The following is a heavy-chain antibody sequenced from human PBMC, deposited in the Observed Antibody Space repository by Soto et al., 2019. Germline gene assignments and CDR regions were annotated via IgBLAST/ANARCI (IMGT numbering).Heavy chain of an antibody. D-gene: IGHD4-4*01. Sequence: QVQLVQSGAEVKMPGSSVNVSCNTSGVVFSTYVIPWVRQAPGQGLEWMGQIVPIFGTVKYAQKFQGRVTLTSDKGTRTTYMELSGIRFEDTAVYYCGREGSHYSGNSCPWFDPWGQGSLCSVAS. CDR3: GREGSHYSGNSCPWFDP. CDR2: IVPIFGTV. V-gene: IGHV1-69*06. CDR1: GVVFSTYV. J-gene: IGHJ5*02.